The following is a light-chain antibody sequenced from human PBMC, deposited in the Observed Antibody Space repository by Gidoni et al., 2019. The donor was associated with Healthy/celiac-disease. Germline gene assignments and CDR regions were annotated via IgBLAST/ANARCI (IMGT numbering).Light chain of an antibody. CDR3: QQYDNLPFT. CDR2: DAS. CDR1: QDISNY. Sequence: DIQMTQSPSSLSASVGDRVTITCQASQDISNYLKWYQQKPGKAPKLLIYDASNLETGVPTMFSGSGSGTDFTFTISSLQPEDIATYYCQQYDNLPFTFGPGTKVDIK. J-gene: IGKJ3*01. V-gene: IGKV1-33*01.